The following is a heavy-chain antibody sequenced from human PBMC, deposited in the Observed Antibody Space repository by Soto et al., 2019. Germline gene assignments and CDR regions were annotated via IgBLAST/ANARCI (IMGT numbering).Heavy chain of an antibody. Sequence: QVQLQESGPGLVKPSQTLSLTCTVSGGSISSGDYYWSWIRQPPGKGLEWIGYIYYSGSTYYNPSLQGRVYITVDPFKNPVPPKVGSVTSAITAVDYFGRGGGFGHLDYLGQGTLVTVSP. CDR2: IYYSGST. V-gene: IGHV4-30-4*01. D-gene: IGHD3-10*01. J-gene: IGHJ4*02. CDR3: GRGGGFGHLDY. CDR1: GGSISSGDYY.